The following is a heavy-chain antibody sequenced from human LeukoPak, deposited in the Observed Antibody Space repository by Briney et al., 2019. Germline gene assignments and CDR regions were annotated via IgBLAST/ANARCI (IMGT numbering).Heavy chain of an antibody. CDR2: MNPKSGNT. J-gene: IGHJ4*02. CDR3: ARGLPMITFGGVIARDY. D-gene: IGHD3-16*02. V-gene: IGHV1-8*01. Sequence: ASVKVSCKASGYTFTNYDINWVRQATGQGLEWMGWMNPKSGNTGYAQKFQGRVTMTRDNSITTAYMELSSLRSDDTAVYYCARGLPMITFGGVIARDYWGQGTLVTVSS. CDR1: GYTFTNYD.